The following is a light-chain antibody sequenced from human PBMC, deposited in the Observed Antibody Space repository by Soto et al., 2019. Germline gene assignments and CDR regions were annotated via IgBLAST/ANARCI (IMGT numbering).Light chain of an antibody. CDR1: QSISGW. CDR3: QQYNSYSWT. V-gene: IGKV1-5*03. CDR2: KAS. Sequence: DIQMTQSPSTLSASAGDRVTITCRASQSISGWLAWYQQKPGKAPKLLIYKASSLESGVPSRFSGGGSGTEFTLTISSLQPDDFATYYCQQYNSYSWTFGQGTKVEIK. J-gene: IGKJ1*01.